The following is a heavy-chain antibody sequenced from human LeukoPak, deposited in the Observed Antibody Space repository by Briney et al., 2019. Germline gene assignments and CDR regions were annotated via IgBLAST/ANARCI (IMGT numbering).Heavy chain of an antibody. J-gene: IGHJ4*02. CDR2: ISAYNGNT. CDR1: GYTFTSYG. Sequence: GASVKVSCKASGYTFTSYGISWVRQAPGQGLEWMGWISAYNGNTNYAQKLQGRVTMTTDTSTSTAYMELRSLRSDDTAVYYCARTAPELLWFGESTAYYFDYWGQGTLVTVSS. D-gene: IGHD3-10*01. CDR3: ARTAPELLWFGESTAYYFDY. V-gene: IGHV1-18*01.